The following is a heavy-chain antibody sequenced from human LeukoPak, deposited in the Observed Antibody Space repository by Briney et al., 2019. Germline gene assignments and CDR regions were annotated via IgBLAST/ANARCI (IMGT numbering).Heavy chain of an antibody. V-gene: IGHV4-34*01. CDR2: ISHSGST. D-gene: IGHD2-2*01. CDR3: AKGGRPATDY. Sequence: SETLSLTCAVYGGSFSDYYWNWIRQPPGKGLEWIGEISHSGSTNYNPSLKSRVTISVDTSKNQFSLKLSSVTAADTAVYYCAKGGRPATDYWGQGTLVTVSS. CDR1: GGSFSDYY. J-gene: IGHJ4*02.